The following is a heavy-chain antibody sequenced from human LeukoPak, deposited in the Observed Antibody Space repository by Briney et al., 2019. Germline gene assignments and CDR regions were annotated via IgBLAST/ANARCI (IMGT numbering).Heavy chain of an antibody. D-gene: IGHD3-10*01. V-gene: IGHV1-46*01. CDR1: GYTFTSYY. CDR3: ARMVTPGSGSYTLVFDY. Sequence: GASVKVSCKASGYTFTSYYIHWVRQAPGQGLEWMGIINPSGGSTSYAQKFQGRVTMTRDTSTSTVYMELSSLRSEDTAVYYCARMVTPGSGSYTLVFDYWGQGTLVTVSS. J-gene: IGHJ4*02. CDR2: INPSGGST.